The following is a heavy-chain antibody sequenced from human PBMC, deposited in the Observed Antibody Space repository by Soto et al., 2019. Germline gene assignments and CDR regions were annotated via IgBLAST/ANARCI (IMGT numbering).Heavy chain of an antibody. CDR1: GFTFSSYG. V-gene: IGHV3-33*01. D-gene: IGHD2-15*01. Sequence: QVQLVESGGGVVQPGRSLRLSCAASGFTFSSYGMHWVRQAPGKGLEWVAVIGYDGSNKYYADSVKGRFTISRDNSKNSLYLQMNSLRAEDTAVYYCARDLRYCSGGSCYRPIGYWGQGTLVTVSS. J-gene: IGHJ4*02. CDR2: IGYDGSNK. CDR3: ARDLRYCSGGSCYRPIGY.